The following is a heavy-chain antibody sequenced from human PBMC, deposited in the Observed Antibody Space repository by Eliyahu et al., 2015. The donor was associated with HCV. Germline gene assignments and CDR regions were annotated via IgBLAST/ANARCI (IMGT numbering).Heavy chain of an antibody. CDR3: ARALYTRAPDWFDS. CDR1: GGSISNHY. J-gene: IGHJ5*01. V-gene: IGHV4-59*11. Sequence: QVQLQESGPGLVKPSETLSLTCTVSGGSISNHYWSWIRQTPGKALEWIGDVYYSGSTNYNPSLKSRVTMSVDTSNNQFSLKLTSVTTADTAVYYCARALYTRAPDWFDSWGQGTLVTVSS. D-gene: IGHD6-13*01. CDR2: VYYSGST.